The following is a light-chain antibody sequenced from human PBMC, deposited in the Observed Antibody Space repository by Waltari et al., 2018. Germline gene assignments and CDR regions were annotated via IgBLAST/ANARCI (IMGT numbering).Light chain of an antibody. CDR1: SLRTSY. J-gene: IGLJ3*02. V-gene: IGLV3-19*01. CDR3: SSRNGRANQVV. Sequence: SSELTQDPGVSVALGLTIRFTCQGDSLRTSYASWYQLKTGQAPGLVIYGKDKRPAGPPDRIYGYSSGTTSSLTITGAQAEDEADYYCSSRNGRANQVVFAGGTKVTVL. CDR2: GKD.